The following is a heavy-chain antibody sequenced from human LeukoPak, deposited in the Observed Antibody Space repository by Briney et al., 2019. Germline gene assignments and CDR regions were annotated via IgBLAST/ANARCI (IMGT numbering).Heavy chain of an antibody. D-gene: IGHD3-22*01. CDR3: ARGTVVVVGVGDDAFDI. CDR1: GYTFTGYY. J-gene: IGHJ3*02. V-gene: IGHV1-2*02. Sequence: ASVKVSCKASGYTFTGYYMHWVRQAPGQGLEWMGWINPNSGGTNYAQKFQGRVTMTRDTSISTAYMELSRLRSDDTAVYYCARGTVVVVGVGDDAFDIWGQGTMVTVSS. CDR2: INPNSGGT.